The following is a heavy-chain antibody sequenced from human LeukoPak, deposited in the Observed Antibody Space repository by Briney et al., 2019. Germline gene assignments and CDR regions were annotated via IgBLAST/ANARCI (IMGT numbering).Heavy chain of an antibody. J-gene: IGHJ4*02. D-gene: IGHD1-7*01. V-gene: IGHV1-18*01. Sequence: GASVKVSCKASGYTFNSYDITWVRQAPGQGLEWMGWISAYNGNTNYAQKVQGRVTMTTDTSTSTAYMELRSLRSDDAAVYYCARDQGGNWNSNFDYWGQGTLVTVSS. CDR3: ARDQGGNWNSNFDY. CDR1: GYTFNSYD. CDR2: ISAYNGNT.